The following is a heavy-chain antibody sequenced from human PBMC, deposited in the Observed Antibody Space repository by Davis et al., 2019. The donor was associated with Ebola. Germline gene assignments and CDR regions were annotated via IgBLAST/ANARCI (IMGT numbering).Heavy chain of an antibody. CDR1: GGSISSSSFY. J-gene: IGHJ4*02. CDR2: INHSGST. D-gene: IGHD4-17*01. CDR3: ARSTVMYYFDY. V-gene: IGHV4-39*07. Sequence: SETLSLTCTVSGGSISSSSFYWGWIRRPPGKGLEWIGEINHSGSTNYNPSLKSRVTISVDTSKNQFSLKLSSVTAADTAVYYCARSTVMYYFDYWGQGTLVTVSS.